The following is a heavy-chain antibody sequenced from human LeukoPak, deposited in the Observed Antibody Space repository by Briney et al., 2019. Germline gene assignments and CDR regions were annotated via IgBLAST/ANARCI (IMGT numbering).Heavy chain of an antibody. CDR1: GGSISSGTHY. D-gene: IGHD3-16*01. V-gene: IGHV4-31*03. CDR2: IYYTGIT. Sequence: SETLSLTCTVSGGSISSGTHYYNWIRQHPGKGLEWIGYIYYTGITSYNPSLKSRVTMSVDTSMNQVSLKVTSLTAADTAVYYCAASSGVSLGRFWGQGALVTVSS. J-gene: IGHJ4*02. CDR3: AASSGVSLGRF.